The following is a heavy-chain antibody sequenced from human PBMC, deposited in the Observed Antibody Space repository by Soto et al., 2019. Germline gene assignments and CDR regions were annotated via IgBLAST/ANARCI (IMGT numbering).Heavy chain of an antibody. J-gene: IGHJ6*02. CDR1: GGSFSRYY. Sequence: SETLSLICAVYGGSFSRYYWTWIRQAPGKGLDWIGEVTHSGSTNYNPSLKSRLTMSVDTSKTQFSLKLNSVTAADTAVYYCARGGRQQLVRNDYYGMDVWGQGTTVTVSS. CDR2: VTHSGST. V-gene: IGHV4-34*01. D-gene: IGHD6-13*01. CDR3: ARGGRQQLVRNDYYGMDV.